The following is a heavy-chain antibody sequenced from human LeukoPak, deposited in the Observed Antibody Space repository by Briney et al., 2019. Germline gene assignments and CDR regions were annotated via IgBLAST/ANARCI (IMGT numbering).Heavy chain of an antibody. D-gene: IGHD4-17*01. CDR3: ARPQVNDYGDCGI. J-gene: IGHJ3*02. CDR2: MNPGSGDT. Sequence: PGASVKVSCKASGYTFTTHDLTWVRQATGQGLEWMGWMNPGSGDTAYAQKFQGRVTMTRDTSMSTAYMELSSLGSEDAAIYYCARPQVNDYGDCGIWGQGTMVAVSS. V-gene: IGHV1-8*01. CDR1: GYTFTTHD.